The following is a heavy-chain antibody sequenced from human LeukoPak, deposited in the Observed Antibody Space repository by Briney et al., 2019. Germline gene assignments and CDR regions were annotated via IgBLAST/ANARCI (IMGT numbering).Heavy chain of an antibody. CDR3: ARTYAAAGTVFSAGYYYMDV. V-gene: IGHV4-38-2*01. Sequence: SETLSLTCAVSGYSISSGYYWGWIRQPPGKGLEWIGSIYHSGSTYYNPSLKSRVTISVDTSKNQFSLKLSSVTAADTAVYYCARTYAAAGTVFSAGYYYMDVWGKGTTVTVSS. D-gene: IGHD6-13*01. CDR2: IYHSGST. CDR1: GYSISSGYY. J-gene: IGHJ6*03.